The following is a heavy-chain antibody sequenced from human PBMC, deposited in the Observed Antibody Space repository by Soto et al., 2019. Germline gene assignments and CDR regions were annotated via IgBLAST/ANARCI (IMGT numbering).Heavy chain of an antibody. CDR3: AKDHNADTAMVTSKYASRSHAFDI. V-gene: IGHV3-23*01. D-gene: IGHD5-18*01. Sequence: GGSLRLSCAASGFTFSSYAMSWVRQAPGKGLEWVSAISGSGGSTYYADCVKGRFTISRDNSKNTLYLQMNSLRAEDTSVYYCAKDHNADTAMVTSKYASRSHAFDIWGQGTMVTVSS. CDR1: GFTFSSYA. J-gene: IGHJ3*02. CDR2: ISGSGGST.